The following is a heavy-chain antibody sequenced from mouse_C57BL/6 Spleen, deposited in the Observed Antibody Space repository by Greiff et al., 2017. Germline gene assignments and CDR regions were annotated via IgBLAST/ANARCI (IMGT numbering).Heavy chain of an antibody. CDR2: IYPGDGDT. D-gene: IGHD4-1*01. V-gene: IGHV1-82*01. CDR3: ARDLGEDY. J-gene: IGHJ2*01. Sequence: QVQLQQSGPELVKPGASVKISCKASGYAFSSSWMNWVKQRPGKGLEWIGRIYPGDGDTNYNGKVKGKATLTAETSASTAYMQLSSLTSEDSAVYFCARDLGEDYWGQGTTLTVSS. CDR1: GYAFSSSW.